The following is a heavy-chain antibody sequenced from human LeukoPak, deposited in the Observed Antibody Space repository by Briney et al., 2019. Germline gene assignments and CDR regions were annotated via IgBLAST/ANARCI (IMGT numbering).Heavy chain of an antibody. CDR1: GFAVSNNY. V-gene: IGHV3-53*01. CDR2: IYSDGRT. D-gene: IGHD5-12*01. Sequence: GGSLRLSCAASGFAVSNNYMSCVRQAPGKGLEFVSVIYSDGRTYYADSVKGRLTIYRDNSKNTLYLQMNSLSAEDTAVYYCAQARSSNGYGPLGLYWGQGTLVTVSS. CDR3: AQARSSNGYGPLGLY. J-gene: IGHJ4*02.